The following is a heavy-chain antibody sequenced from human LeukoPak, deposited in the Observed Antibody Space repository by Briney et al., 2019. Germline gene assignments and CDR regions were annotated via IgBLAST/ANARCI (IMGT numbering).Heavy chain of an antibody. CDR1: GFTFSSYS. Sequence: PGGSLRLSCAASGFTFSSYSMNWVRQAPGKGLEWVGRIKSKTDGGTTDYAAPVKGRFTISRDDSKNTLYLQMNSLKTEDTAVYYCTTDPGITIFGVVIQEYDAFDIWGQGTMVTVSS. CDR2: IKSKTDGGTT. J-gene: IGHJ3*02. CDR3: TTDPGITIFGVVIQEYDAFDI. V-gene: IGHV3-15*01. D-gene: IGHD3-3*01.